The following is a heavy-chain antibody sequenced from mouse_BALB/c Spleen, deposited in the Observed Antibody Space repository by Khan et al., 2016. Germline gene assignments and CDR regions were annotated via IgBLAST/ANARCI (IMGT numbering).Heavy chain of an antibody. D-gene: IGHD2-3*01. V-gene: IGHV1-54*01. CDR3: ARYDGYYYAMDY. J-gene: IGHJ4*01. CDR1: GYAFTNYL. CDR2: INPGSGGT. Sequence: QVRLQQSGAELVRPGTSVKVSCKASGYAFTNYLIEWVKQRPGQGLEWIGVINPGSGGTNYNEKFKGKATLTADKSSSTAYMQLSSLTSDDSAVYFCARYDGYYYAMDYWGQGTSVTVSS.